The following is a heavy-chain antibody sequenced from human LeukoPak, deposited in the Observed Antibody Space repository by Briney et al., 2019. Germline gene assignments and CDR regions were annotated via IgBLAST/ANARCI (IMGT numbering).Heavy chain of an antibody. CDR1: GFTFSSYE. Sequence: PGGSLRLSCAASGFTFSSYEMNWVRQAPGKGLEWVSYISSSGSTIYYADSVKGRFTISRDNAKNSLYLQMNSLRAEDTAVYYCARDLITIFGVAYGMDVWGQGTTVTVSS. CDR3: ARDLITIFGVAYGMDV. CDR2: ISSSGSTI. V-gene: IGHV3-48*03. J-gene: IGHJ6*02. D-gene: IGHD3-3*01.